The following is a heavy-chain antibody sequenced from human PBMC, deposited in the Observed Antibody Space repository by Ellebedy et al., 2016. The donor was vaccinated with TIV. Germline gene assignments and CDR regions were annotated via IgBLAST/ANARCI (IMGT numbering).Heavy chain of an antibody. V-gene: IGHV3-30-3*01. CDR2: ISYDGSNK. D-gene: IGHD1-26*01. Sequence: GGSLRLSXAASGFTFSSYAMHWVRQAPGKGLEWVAVISYDGSNKYYADSVKGRFTISRDNSKNTLYLQMNSLRAEDTAVYYCASGSPGGFDYWGQGTLVTVSS. CDR3: ASGSPGGFDY. CDR1: GFTFSSYA. J-gene: IGHJ4*02.